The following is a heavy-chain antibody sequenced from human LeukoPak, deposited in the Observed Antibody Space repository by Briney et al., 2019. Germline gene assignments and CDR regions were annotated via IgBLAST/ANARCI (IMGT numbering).Heavy chain of an antibody. CDR1: GYTFTSYG. CDR2: INAGNGNT. CDR3: ARERIAAAGRYVDY. V-gene: IGHV1-3*01. Sequence: ASVKVSCKASGYTFTSYGISWVRQAPGQRLEWMGWINAGNGNTKYSQKFQGRVTITRDTSASTAYMELSSLRSEDTAVYYCARERIAAAGRYVDYWGQGTLVTVSS. J-gene: IGHJ4*02. D-gene: IGHD6-13*01.